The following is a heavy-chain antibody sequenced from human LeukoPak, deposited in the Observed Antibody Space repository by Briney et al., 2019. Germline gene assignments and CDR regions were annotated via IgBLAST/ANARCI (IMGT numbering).Heavy chain of an antibody. CDR1: GFTFGDYA. V-gene: IGHV3-49*04. CDR2: IRSKAYGGTT. J-gene: IGHJ4*02. CDR3: TTDRRLLWFGEPDY. Sequence: GGSLRLSCTASGFTFGDYAMSWVRQAPGKGLEWVGFIRSKAYGGTTEYAASVKGRFTISRDDSKSIAYLQMNSLKTEDTAVYYCTTDRRLLWFGEPDYWGQGTLVTVSS. D-gene: IGHD3-10*01.